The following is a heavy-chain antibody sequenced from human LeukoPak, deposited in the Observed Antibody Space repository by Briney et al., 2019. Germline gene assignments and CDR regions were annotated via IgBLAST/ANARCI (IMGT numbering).Heavy chain of an antibody. Sequence: PGGSLRLSCAASGFTFSNYGIHWVRQAPGKGLEWVAVIWSDGSNKYYADSVKGRFTISRDNSKNTLHVQMNSLRAEDTAVYYCAREGPAGATCPDYWGQGTLVTVSS. CDR1: GFTFSNYG. J-gene: IGHJ4*02. CDR3: AREGPAGATCPDY. CDR2: IWSDGSNK. D-gene: IGHD1-26*01. V-gene: IGHV3-33*01.